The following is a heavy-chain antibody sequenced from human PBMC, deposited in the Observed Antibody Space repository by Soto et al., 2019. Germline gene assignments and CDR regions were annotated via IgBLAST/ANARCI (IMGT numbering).Heavy chain of an antibody. CDR2: INHSGST. CDR1: GGSFSGYY. V-gene: IGHV4-34*01. Sequence: QVQLQQWGAGLLKPSETLSLTCAVYGGSFSGYYWSWIRKPPGKGLEWIGEINHSGSTNYNPSLKSRVTISVDTSKNQFSLKLSSVTAADTAVYYCALYGDYYYYGMDVWGQGTTVTVSS. D-gene: IGHD4-17*01. CDR3: ALYGDYYYYGMDV. J-gene: IGHJ6*02.